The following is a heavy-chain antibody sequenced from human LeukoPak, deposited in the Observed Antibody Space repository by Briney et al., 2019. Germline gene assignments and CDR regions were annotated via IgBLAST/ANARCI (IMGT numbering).Heavy chain of an antibody. D-gene: IGHD2-8*02. CDR2: IKTDGSEK. V-gene: IGHV3-7*05. CDR3: AREDPGHWSRRAFDI. Sequence: GGSLRLSCAASGFTFSRYWMSWVRQAPGKGLEWVANIKTDGSEKYYVDSLKGRFIISRDNAKNSLYLQMNSLSAEDTAVYYCAREDPGHWSRRAFDIWGQGTVVTVTS. CDR1: GFTFSRYW. J-gene: IGHJ3*02.